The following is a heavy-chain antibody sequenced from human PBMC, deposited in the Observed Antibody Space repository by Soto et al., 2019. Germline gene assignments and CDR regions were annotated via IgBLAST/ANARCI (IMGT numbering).Heavy chain of an antibody. CDR2: ISTYNTNT. J-gene: IGHJ4*02. V-gene: IGHV1-18*04. CDR1: GYTFTNYG. CDR3: ARDASDSCSGGDCFYFDC. Sequence: QVQLVQSGGEVKKPGASVKVSCKASGYTFTNYGISWGRQAPGQGLEWLGWISTYNTNTHAAPRLLGWLTMITDPSMSTAYMQLRSPTCVDTAVYYSARDASDSCSGGDCFYFDCWGPGTLVTVSS. D-gene: IGHD2-21*02.